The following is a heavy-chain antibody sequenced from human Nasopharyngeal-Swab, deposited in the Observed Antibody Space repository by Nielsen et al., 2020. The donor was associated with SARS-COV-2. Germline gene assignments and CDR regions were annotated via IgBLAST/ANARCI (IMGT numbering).Heavy chain of an antibody. J-gene: IGHJ3*02. Sequence: SQTLSLTCALSGDSVSSNSAAWNWIRQSPSSGLEWLGRTYYRSKWYNDYAVSVKSRITINPDTSKNQFSLQLNSVTPEDTAVYYCAREKGYVGGDFWSGYFYSGAFDIWGQGTMVTVSS. D-gene: IGHD3-3*01. CDR3: AREKGYVGGDFWSGYFYSGAFDI. CDR2: TYYRSKWYN. V-gene: IGHV6-1*01. CDR1: GDSVSSNSAA.